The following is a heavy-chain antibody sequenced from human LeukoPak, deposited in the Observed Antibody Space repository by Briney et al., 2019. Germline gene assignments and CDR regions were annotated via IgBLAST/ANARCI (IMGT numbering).Heavy chain of an antibody. J-gene: IGHJ4*02. D-gene: IGHD1-26*01. V-gene: IGHV4-28*06. CDR2: IYYSGST. CDR3: ARTPGMGASYFDY. CDR1: GYSISSSNW. Sequence: PSETLSLTCAVSGYSISSSNWWGWIRQPPGKGLEWIGYIYYSGSTNYNPSLKGRVTMSVDTSKNQFSLKLSSVTALDTAVYYCARTPGMGASYFDYWGQGTLVTVSS.